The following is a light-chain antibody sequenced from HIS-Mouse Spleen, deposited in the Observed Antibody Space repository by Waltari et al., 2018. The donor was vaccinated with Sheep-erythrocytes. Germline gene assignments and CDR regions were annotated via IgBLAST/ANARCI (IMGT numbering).Light chain of an antibody. Sequence: DIQMTQSPSSLSASVGDRVTITCRARQGSRNAFGWKQQKRGKAPKSLIYAASSLESGIPSRFSGSGSGTEFTLTIRCLQAEDVATYYCLQQNSYPRTFGQGTKVEIK. J-gene: IGKJ1*01. V-gene: IGKV1-17*01. CDR2: AAS. CDR1: QGSRNA. CDR3: LQQNSYPRT.